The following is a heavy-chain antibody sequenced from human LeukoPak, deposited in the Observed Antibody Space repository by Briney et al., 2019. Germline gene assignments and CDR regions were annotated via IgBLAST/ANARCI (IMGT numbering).Heavy chain of an antibody. V-gene: IGHV4-34*01. Sequence: SETLSLTCAVYGGSFSGYYWSWIRQPPGKGLEWIGEINHSGSTNYNPSLKSRVTISVDTSKNQFSLKLSSVTAADTAVYYCARVNSVVLRYSDWLLTPHPDWFDPWGQGTLVTVSS. CDR3: ARVNSVVLRYSDWLLTPHPDWFDP. CDR2: INHSGST. CDR1: GGSFSGYY. J-gene: IGHJ5*02. D-gene: IGHD3-9*01.